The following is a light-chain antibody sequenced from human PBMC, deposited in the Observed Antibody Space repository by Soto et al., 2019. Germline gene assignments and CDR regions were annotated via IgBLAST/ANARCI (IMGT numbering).Light chain of an antibody. CDR2: DVS. J-gene: IGLJ1*01. V-gene: IGLV2-14*03. Sequence: QSALTQPASVSGSPGQSITISCTGTSSDVGGYNYVSWYQQHPGKAPKLMIYDVSNRPSGVSNRSSGSKSGNTASLTISGLQAEDEADYYCSSYTSSSLHVFGTGTKVTV. CDR3: SSYTSSSLHV. CDR1: SSDVGGYNY.